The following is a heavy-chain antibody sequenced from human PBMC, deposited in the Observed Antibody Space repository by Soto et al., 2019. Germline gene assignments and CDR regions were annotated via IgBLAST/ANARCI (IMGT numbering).Heavy chain of an antibody. J-gene: IGHJ3*02. CDR3: ARGRFNAFDI. D-gene: IGHD3-3*01. V-gene: IGHV6-1*01. CDR1: GDSVSSNSVA. CDR2: TYYRSKWYN. Sequence: SQTLSLTCVISGDSVSSNSVAWNWIRQSPSRGLEWLGRTYYRSKWYNDYGVTVKGRITINPDTSKNQFSLQLNSVTPEDTAVYYCARGRFNAFDIWGQGTMVTVSS.